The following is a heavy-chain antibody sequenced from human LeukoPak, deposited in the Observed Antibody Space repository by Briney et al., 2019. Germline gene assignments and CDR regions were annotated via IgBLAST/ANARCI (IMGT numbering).Heavy chain of an antibody. Sequence: SETLSLTCNVSGDSVSRSRHFWAWIRQSPGRGLEWIGYIYNSGSTYYNPSLKSRVTISVDTSKNQFSLKLSSVTAADTAVYYCARESRGSSGWYFDLWGRGTLVTVSS. D-gene: IGHD6-6*01. CDR1: GDSVSRSRHF. CDR2: IYNSGST. CDR3: ARESRGSSGWYFDL. V-gene: IGHV4-39*07. J-gene: IGHJ2*01.